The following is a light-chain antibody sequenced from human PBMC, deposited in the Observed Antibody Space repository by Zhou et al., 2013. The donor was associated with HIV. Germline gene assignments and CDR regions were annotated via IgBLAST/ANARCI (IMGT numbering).Light chain of an antibody. CDR2: KAS. J-gene: IGKJ1*01. CDR1: KSISSW. V-gene: IGKV1-5*03. Sequence: DIQMTQSPSTLSASVGDRVTITCRASKSISSWLAWYQQKPGKAPNLLIYKASSLESGVPSRFSGSGSGTEFTLTISSLQPDDFATYYCLQSYSAVWTFGQGTKVEIK. CDR3: LQSYSAVWT.